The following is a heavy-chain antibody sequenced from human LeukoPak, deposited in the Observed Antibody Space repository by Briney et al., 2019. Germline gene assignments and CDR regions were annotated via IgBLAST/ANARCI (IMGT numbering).Heavy chain of an antibody. Sequence: AAETLSLTSAVSGASISSYNWSGSRQPPGKGLEGIGNIYYRGSTNYNPSLKSRVTISVDPSKNTFSLNLTPLAAEAPAVYYCAREYDRSGYHYAIDSWGQGTLVTVSS. CDR1: GASISSYN. D-gene: IGHD3-22*01. V-gene: IGHV4-59*12. J-gene: IGHJ4*02. CDR3: AREYDRSGYHYAIDS. CDR2: IYYRGST.